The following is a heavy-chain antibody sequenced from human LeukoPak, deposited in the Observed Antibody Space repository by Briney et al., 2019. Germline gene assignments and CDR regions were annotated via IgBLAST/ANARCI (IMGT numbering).Heavy chain of an antibody. CDR1: GGSIGSSNW. CDR2: IYHSGST. V-gene: IGHV4-4*02. CDR3: ARTNPGYSGSYSAYASDI. Sequence: SETLSLTCAVSGGSIGSSNWWTWVRQPPGKGLEWIGEIYHSGSTNYNPSLKSRVTISVDKSKSQFSLKLSSVTAADTAVYYCARTNPGYSGSYSAYASDIWGQGTMVTVSS. J-gene: IGHJ3*02. D-gene: IGHD1-26*01.